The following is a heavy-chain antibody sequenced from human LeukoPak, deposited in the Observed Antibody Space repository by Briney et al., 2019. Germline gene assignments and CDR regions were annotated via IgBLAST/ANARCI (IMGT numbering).Heavy chain of an antibody. D-gene: IGHD3-16*02. Sequence: SETLSLTCTVSGGSISSYYWSWIRQPPGKGLEWIGYIYYSGSTNYNPSLKSRVTISVDTSKNQFSLKLSSVTAADTAVYYCAREVHMITFGGVIDRSDAFDIWGQGTMVTVSS. V-gene: IGHV4-59*01. CDR1: GGSISSYY. CDR3: AREVHMITFGGVIDRSDAFDI. CDR2: IYYSGST. J-gene: IGHJ3*02.